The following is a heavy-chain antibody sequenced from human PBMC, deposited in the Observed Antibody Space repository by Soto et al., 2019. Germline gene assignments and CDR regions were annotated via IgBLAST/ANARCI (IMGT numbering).Heavy chain of an antibody. Sequence: QVQLQESGPGLVKPSQTLSLTCTVSGGSVSSGDYHWSWIRQPPGKGLEWIGYIYYSGSSYYNPSLMGRVAMSVATSKNHFSLEPRSVTAADTAVYYCARMYGGYGGGVDYWGQGTQVTVSS. V-gene: IGHV4-30-4*01. CDR1: GGSVSSGDYH. CDR3: ARMYGGYGGGVDY. J-gene: IGHJ4*02. D-gene: IGHD5-12*01. CDR2: IYYSGSS.